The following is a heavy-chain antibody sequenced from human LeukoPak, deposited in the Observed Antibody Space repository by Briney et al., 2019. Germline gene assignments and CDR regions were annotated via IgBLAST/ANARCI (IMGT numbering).Heavy chain of an antibody. V-gene: IGHV4-39*01. Sequence: SETLSLTCSVSGGSISSSFYHWGWIRQPPGKGLEWIGSLYYSGSIYYNPSLKGRVTISVDTSKNQFSLKLSSVTAADTAVYYCARHRVATSPGRAFDIWGQGTMVTVSS. CDR2: LYYSGSI. J-gene: IGHJ3*02. CDR3: ARHRVATSPGRAFDI. CDR1: GGSISSSFYH. D-gene: IGHD5-12*01.